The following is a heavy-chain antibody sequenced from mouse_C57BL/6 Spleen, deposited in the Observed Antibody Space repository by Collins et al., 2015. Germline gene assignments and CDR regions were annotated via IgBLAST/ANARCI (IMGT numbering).Heavy chain of an antibody. Sequence: QVQLQQPGTELVKPGASVRLSCKASGYTFTSYWMHWVKQRPGQGLEWIGNINPSNGGTNYNEKFKSKATLTVDKSSSTAYMQLSSLTSEDSAVYYCACYGNYAGYAMDYWGQGTSVTVSS. CDR3: ACYGNYAGYAMDY. CDR1: GYTFTSYW. V-gene: IGHV1-53*01. CDR2: INPSNGGT. D-gene: IGHD2-1*01. J-gene: IGHJ4*01.